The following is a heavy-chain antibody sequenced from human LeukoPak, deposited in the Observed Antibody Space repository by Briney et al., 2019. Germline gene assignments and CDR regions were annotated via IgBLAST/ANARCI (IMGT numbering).Heavy chain of an antibody. CDR3: AKDQYCGGGSCYGLDS. CDR1: GFTFSSYD. Sequence: GGSLRLSCAASGFTFSSYDMSWVRQAPGKGLEWVSAIGRSGGDTYYADSVKGRFTISRVNSKNTLNLQTTSLRAEDTATYYCAKDQYCGGGSCYGLDSWGQGTLVTVSS. J-gene: IGHJ4*02. D-gene: IGHD2-15*01. V-gene: IGHV3-23*01. CDR2: IGRSGGDT.